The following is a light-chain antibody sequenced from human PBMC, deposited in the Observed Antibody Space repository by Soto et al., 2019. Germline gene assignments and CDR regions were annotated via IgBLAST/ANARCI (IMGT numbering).Light chain of an antibody. CDR1: QSISRW. CDR2: SAS. CDR3: QMYNSYSFT. J-gene: IGKJ3*01. V-gene: IGKV1-5*03. Sequence: DIHLTQSPSTLSASVGDRVTLTCRASQSISRWLAWYQQKPGMAPKLLIYSASTLQSGVPSRFSGGGSGTKFTLTITGXQHDDFATYYCQMYNSYSFTFGPGTKVDIK.